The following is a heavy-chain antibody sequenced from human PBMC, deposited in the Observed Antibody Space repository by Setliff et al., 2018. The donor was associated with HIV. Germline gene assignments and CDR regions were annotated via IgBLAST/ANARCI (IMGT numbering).Heavy chain of an antibody. CDR3: ARRIAVAKYYFDF. Sequence: SETLSLTCTVSGGSFSSGNYYWSWIRQPAGKGLEWIGHIYSIENTNYNPSLKSRVTISVDTSKNQFSLKLRSVTAADTAVYYCARRIAVAKYYFDFWGQGTRVTVSS. CDR1: GGSFSSGNYY. V-gene: IGHV4-61*09. J-gene: IGHJ4*02. D-gene: IGHD6-19*01. CDR2: IYSIENT.